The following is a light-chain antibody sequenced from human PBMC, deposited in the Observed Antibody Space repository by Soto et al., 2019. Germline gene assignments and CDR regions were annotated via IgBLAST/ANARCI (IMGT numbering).Light chain of an antibody. CDR3: QQYRSSPLFT. V-gene: IGKV3-20*01. CDR2: GAS. Sequence: EIVLTQSPGTLSLSPGERATLSCRASQRVRSSYLAWYQQKPGQAPRLLIYGASSRATGIPDRFSGSGSGTDFTLTISRLEPEDFAVYYCQQYRSSPLFTFGPGTKVDIK. J-gene: IGKJ3*01. CDR1: QRVRSSY.